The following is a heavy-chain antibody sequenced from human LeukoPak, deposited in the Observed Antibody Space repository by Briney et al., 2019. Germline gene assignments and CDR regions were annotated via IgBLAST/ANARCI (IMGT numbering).Heavy chain of an antibody. V-gene: IGHV4-38-2*01. CDR1: GYSISSGYY. J-gene: IGHJ4*02. Sequence: SETLSLTCAVSGYSISSGYYWGWIRQPPGKGLEWIGSIYHSGSTYYNPSLRSRVTISVDTSKNQFSLKLSSVTAADTAVYYWGGGAPGGGGDYWGQGTLVTVSS. CDR2: IYHSGST. CDR3: GGGAPGGGGDY. D-gene: IGHD3-16*01.